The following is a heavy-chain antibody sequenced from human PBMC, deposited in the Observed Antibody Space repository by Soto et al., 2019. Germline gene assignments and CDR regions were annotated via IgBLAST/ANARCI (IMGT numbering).Heavy chain of an antibody. J-gene: IGHJ4*02. V-gene: IGHV3-23*01. Sequence: EVQLLESGGGLVQPGGSLRLSCAASGFTFSSYAMSWVRQAPGKGLEWVSAISGSGGSTYYADSVKGRFTITRDNSKNKLYLQMHSLGDDDAAVYYCAKERAWAYWVQGTLVTVSS. CDR1: GFTFSSYA. CDR2: ISGSGGST. D-gene: IGHD3-16*01. CDR3: AKERAWAY.